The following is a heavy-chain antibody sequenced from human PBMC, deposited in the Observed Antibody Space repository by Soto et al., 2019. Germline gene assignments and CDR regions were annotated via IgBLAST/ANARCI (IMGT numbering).Heavy chain of an antibody. CDR1: GITFSTDK. J-gene: IGHJ4*02. CDR3: PAGKAPGDGY. CDR2: ISSTSDTI. V-gene: IGHV3-48*01. Sequence: EVQLVESGGGLVQPGGSLRLSCVASGITFSTDKMNWVRQAPGKGLEWVSYISSTSDTIYYADSVKGRFTISRDNAKNSLYLQMNSLRVEDTAVYHCPAGKAPGDGYWGQGTLVTVSS. D-gene: IGHD3-10*01.